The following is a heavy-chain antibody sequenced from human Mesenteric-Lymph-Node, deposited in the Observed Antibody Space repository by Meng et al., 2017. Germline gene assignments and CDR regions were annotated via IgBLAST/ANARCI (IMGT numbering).Heavy chain of an antibody. D-gene: IGHD5-18*01. CDR1: GCTFSAYY. V-gene: IGHV3-11*04. J-gene: IGHJ4*02. Sequence: VYWVGFGGGWVQPGGSRSLSCAASGCTFSAYYMSWIRQAPGKGLEWVSYISSSGSTIYYADSVKGRFTISRDNAKNTVWLQMNSLGVEDMAIYYCVRGGSYGSIDHWGQGTLVTVSS. CDR2: ISSSGSTI. CDR3: VRGGSYGSIDH.